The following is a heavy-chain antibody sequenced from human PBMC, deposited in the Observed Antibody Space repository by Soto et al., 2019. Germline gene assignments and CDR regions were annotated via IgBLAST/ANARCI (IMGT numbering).Heavy chain of an antibody. Sequence: SETLSLTCTVSGGSISSSSYYWGWIRQPPGKGLEWIGYIYHSGSTYYNPSLKSRVTISVDRSKNQFSLKLSSVTAADTAVYYCARDGYGDYVVDYWGQGTLVTVSS. CDR1: GGSISSSSYY. J-gene: IGHJ4*02. V-gene: IGHV4-39*07. D-gene: IGHD4-17*01. CDR2: IYHSGST. CDR3: ARDGYGDYVVDY.